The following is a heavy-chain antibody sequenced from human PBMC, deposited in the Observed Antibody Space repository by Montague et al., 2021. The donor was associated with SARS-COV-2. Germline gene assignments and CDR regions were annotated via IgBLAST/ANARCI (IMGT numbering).Heavy chain of an antibody. CDR2: TYYRSKWCN. CDR1: GDSVSSNSAT. Sequence: CAISGDSVSSNSATWNWVRQSPSRGLEWLGRTYYRSKWCNDYAVPVRGRVTINPDTSKNQFSLQLNSVTPEDTAIYYCTSGREGDYNVMDVWGQGTTVTVSS. D-gene: IGHD3-16*01. J-gene: IGHJ6*02. V-gene: IGHV6-1*01. CDR3: TSGREGDYNVMDV.